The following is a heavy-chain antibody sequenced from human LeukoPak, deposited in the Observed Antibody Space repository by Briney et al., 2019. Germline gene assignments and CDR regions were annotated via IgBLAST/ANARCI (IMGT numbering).Heavy chain of an antibody. V-gene: IGHV3-23*01. CDR1: GFTFSSYG. J-gene: IGHJ4*02. D-gene: IGHD4/OR15-4a*01. CDR3: AKAGLVRGGALDS. Sequence: GGPLRLSCTASGFTFSSYGMNGVPEAPGKGVEWVSGNSGSGGTTYCADSVKGRFTISRDNSKNTLYLQMNSLRAEDTAVYYCAKAGLVRGGALDSWGQGTLVTVSS. CDR2: NSGSGGTT.